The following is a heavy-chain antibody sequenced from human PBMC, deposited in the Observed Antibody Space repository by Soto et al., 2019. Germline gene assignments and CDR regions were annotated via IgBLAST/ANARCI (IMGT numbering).Heavy chain of an antibody. D-gene: IGHD2-2*01. CDR1: GYTFTGYY. CDR3: ARGSGDCTSTSCYYFDS. J-gene: IGHJ4*02. Sequence: ASVKVSCKASGYTFTGYYMHWVRQAPGQGLEWMGWISPDSGGTNYAQKFQGRVTMTRDTSITTAYMELTSLRSDDTAVYFCARGSGDCTSTSCYYFDSWGQGSQVTVSS. CDR2: ISPDSGGT. V-gene: IGHV1-2*02.